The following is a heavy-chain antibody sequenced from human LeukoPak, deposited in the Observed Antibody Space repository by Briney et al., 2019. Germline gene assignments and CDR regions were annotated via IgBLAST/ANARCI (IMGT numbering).Heavy chain of an antibody. D-gene: IGHD6-19*01. J-gene: IGHJ4*02. CDR1: GFTFSDYY. Sequence: KPGGSLRLSCTASGFTFSDYYMSWIRQAPGKGLEWVSYISGSNTYTNYADSVKGRFTISRDNAKNSLYLQMNSLRAEDTAVYYCARGDGSGWDFDYWGQGTLVTVSS. V-gene: IGHV3-11*05. CDR3: ARGDGSGWDFDY. CDR2: ISGSNTYT.